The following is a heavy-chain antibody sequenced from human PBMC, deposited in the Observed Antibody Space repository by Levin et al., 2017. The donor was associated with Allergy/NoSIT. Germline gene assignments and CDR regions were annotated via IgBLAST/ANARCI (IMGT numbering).Heavy chain of an antibody. CDR3: VRGRSYWRIRGSSKGYFDH. CDR1: GESFSGYY. CDR2: MNHSGST. J-gene: IGHJ4*02. V-gene: IGHV4-34*01. D-gene: IGHD6-13*01. Sequence: SETLSLTCAVYGESFSGYYWTWIRQPPGTGLEWIGEMNHSGSTNYNPSLKSRVTTSVDTSKNQFSLKMSSVTAADTAVYYCVRGRSYWRIRGSSKGYFDHWGQGTLVTVSS.